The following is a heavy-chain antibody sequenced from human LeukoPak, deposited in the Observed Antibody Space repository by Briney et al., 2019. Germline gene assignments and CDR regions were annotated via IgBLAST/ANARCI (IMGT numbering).Heavy chain of an antibody. CDR3: ARTTVVTLSPELGAFDI. J-gene: IGHJ3*02. CDR1: GGTFSSYA. Sequence: ASVKVSCKASGGTFSSYAISWVRQAPGQGLEWMGGIIPIFGTANYAQKFQGRVTITADKSTSTAYMELSSLRSEDTAVYYCARTTVVTLSPELGAFDIWGQGTMVTVSS. CDR2: IIPIFGTA. V-gene: IGHV1-69*06. D-gene: IGHD4-23*01.